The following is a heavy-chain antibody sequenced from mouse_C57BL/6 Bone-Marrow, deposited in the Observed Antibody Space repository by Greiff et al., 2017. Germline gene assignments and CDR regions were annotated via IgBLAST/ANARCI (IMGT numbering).Heavy chain of an antibody. J-gene: IGHJ4*01. Sequence: QVQLQQPGAELVMPGASVKLSCKASGYTFTSYWMHWVKQRPGQGLEWIGEIDPSDSYTNYNQKFKGKSTLTVAKSSSTAYMQLSSLTSEDSAVYYCARGDYYYGSSPYAMDYWGQGTSVTVSS. D-gene: IGHD1-1*01. V-gene: IGHV1-69*01. CDR3: ARGDYYYGSSPYAMDY. CDR1: GYTFTSYW. CDR2: IDPSDSYT.